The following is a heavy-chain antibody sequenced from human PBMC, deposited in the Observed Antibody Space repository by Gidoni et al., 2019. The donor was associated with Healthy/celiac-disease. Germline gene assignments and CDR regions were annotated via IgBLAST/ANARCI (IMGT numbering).Heavy chain of an antibody. J-gene: IGHJ6*02. CDR1: GVTFSSYA. Sequence: QVQLVQSGAEVKKPGSSVKVSCKASGVTFSSYAIRGVRQAPGQGLEWMGGIIPIFGTANDAQKFQGRVTITADKSTSTAYMELSSLRSEDTAVYYCASNTAMVGNYYYGMDVWGQGTTVTVSS. CDR3: ASNTAMVGNYYYGMDV. D-gene: IGHD5-18*01. V-gene: IGHV1-69*06. CDR2: IIPIFGTA.